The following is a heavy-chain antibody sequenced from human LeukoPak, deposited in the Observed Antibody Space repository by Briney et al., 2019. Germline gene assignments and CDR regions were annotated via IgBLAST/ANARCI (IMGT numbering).Heavy chain of an antibody. V-gene: IGHV5-51*01. Sequence: XYSXXXYWIGWVRQLPGKGLEWMGIIYPGDSDTRYSPSFQGQVTISADKSISTAYLQWSSLKASDTTMYYCALVGATKSFGYWGQGTLVTVSS. D-gene: IGHD1-26*01. J-gene: IGHJ4*02. CDR2: IYPGDSDT. CDR3: ALVGATKSFGY. CDR1: XYSXXXYW.